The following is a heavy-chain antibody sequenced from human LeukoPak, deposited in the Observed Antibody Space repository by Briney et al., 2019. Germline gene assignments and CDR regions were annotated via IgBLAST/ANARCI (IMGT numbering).Heavy chain of an antibody. CDR3: AKDVGFLEWLVCFDY. V-gene: IGHV3-30*02. D-gene: IGHD3-3*01. J-gene: IGHJ4*02. CDR1: GFTFSSYG. CDR2: IRYDGSNK. Sequence: GGSLRLSCAASGFTFSSYGMHWVRQAPGKGLEWVAFIRYDGSNKYYADSVKGRFTISRDNSKNTLYLQMNGLRAEDTALYYCAKDVGFLEWLVCFDYWGQGTLVTVSS.